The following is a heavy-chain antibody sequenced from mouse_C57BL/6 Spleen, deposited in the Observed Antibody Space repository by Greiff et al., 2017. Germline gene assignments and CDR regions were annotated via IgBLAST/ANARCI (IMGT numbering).Heavy chain of an antibody. D-gene: IGHD2-5*01. CDR2: IFPGSGST. CDR1: GYTFTDYY. CDR3: ARSEYSNYGGVDFDY. Sequence: VQLVESGPELVKPGASVKISCKASGYTFTDYYINWVKQRPGQGLEWIGWIFPGSGSTYYNEKFKGKATLTVDKSSSTAYMLLSSLTSEDSAVYFCARSEYSNYGGVDFDYWGQGTTLTVSS. V-gene: IGHV1-75*01. J-gene: IGHJ2*01.